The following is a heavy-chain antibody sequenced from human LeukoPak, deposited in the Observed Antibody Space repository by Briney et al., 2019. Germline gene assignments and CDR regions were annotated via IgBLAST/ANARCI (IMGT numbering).Heavy chain of an antibody. J-gene: IGHJ4*02. Sequence: GGSLRLSCEASGLTFNKYWMTWVRQAPGKGLEWVSYISSSGSTIYYADSVKGRFTISRDNAKNSLYLQMNSLRAEDTAVYYCARGGVDYYDSSGHFDYWGQGTLVTVSS. CDR2: ISSSGSTI. D-gene: IGHD3-22*01. CDR3: ARGGVDYYDSSGHFDY. V-gene: IGHV3-48*03. CDR1: GLTFNKYW.